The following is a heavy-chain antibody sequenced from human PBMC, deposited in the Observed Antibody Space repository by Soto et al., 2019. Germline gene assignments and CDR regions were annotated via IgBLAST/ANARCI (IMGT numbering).Heavy chain of an antibody. CDR3: ARGGYGAWDLAI. J-gene: IGHJ2*01. CDR2: IKRDGSST. CDR1: GFTFSSYC. Sequence: EVQLVESGGGLVQPGGSLRLSCAASGFTFSSYCMHWVRQGPGKGLVWVSRIKRDGSSTSYADSVKGRFTISRDNAKNTVYVQMHSLRAEDTVVDYSARGGYGAWDLAIWGSGTLVTVS. D-gene: IGHD1-26*01. V-gene: IGHV3-74*01.